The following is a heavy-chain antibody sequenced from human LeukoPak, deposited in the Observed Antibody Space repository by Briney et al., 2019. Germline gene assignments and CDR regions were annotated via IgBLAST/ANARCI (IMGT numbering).Heavy chain of an antibody. V-gene: IGHV1-2*06. D-gene: IGHD3-22*01. J-gene: IGHJ4*02. CDR2: INPNSGGT. CDR3: ARERDKKYYYDSSGYYVLFY. Sequence: ASVKVSCKASGYTFTSYYMHWVRQAPGQGLEWMGRINPNSGGTNYAQKFQGRVTMTRDTSISTAYMELSRLRSDDTAVYYCARERDKKYYYDSSGYYVLFYWGQGTLVTVSS. CDR1: GYTFTSYY.